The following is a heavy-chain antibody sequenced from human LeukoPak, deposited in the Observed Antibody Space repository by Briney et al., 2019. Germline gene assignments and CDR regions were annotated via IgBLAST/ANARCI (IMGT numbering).Heavy chain of an antibody. J-gene: IGHJ6*03. CDR2: IRSKANSYAT. CDR3: TRHPGPHCSSTSCALDYYYYYMDV. Sequence: PGGSLRLSCAASGFTFSGSAMHWVRQASGKGLEWVGRIRSKANSYATAYAASVKGRFTISRDDSKNTAYLQMNSLKTEDTAVYYCTRHPGPHCSSTSCALDYYYYYMDVWGKGTTVTVSS. D-gene: IGHD2-2*01. V-gene: IGHV3-73*01. CDR1: GFTFSGSA.